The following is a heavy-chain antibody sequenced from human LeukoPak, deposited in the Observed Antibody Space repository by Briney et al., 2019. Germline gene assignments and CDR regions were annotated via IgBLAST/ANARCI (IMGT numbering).Heavy chain of an antibody. D-gene: IGHD3-16*01. Sequence: GESLKISCKGSGYSFTNYWIGWVRQMPGKGLEWMGIIYPGDSDIKYSPSFQGQVTISADKSLSTAYLQWSSLKASDTAIYYCARHYTKSSNLGYWGQGTLVTVSS. CDR1: GYSFTNYW. CDR2: IYPGDSDI. CDR3: ARHYTKSSNLGY. J-gene: IGHJ4*02. V-gene: IGHV5-51*01.